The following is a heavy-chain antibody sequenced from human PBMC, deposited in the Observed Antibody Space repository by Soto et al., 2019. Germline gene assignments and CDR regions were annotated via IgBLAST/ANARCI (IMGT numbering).Heavy chain of an antibody. J-gene: IGHJ4*02. CDR2: ISGSGGST. Sequence: GGSLRLSCAASGFTFSSYAMSWVRQAPGKGLEWVSAISGSGGSTYYADSVKGRFTISRDNSKNTLYLQMNSLRAEDTAVYYCAKDEDWMDIVVVVAPLLGYWGQGTLVTVSS. V-gene: IGHV3-23*01. CDR3: AKDEDWMDIVVVVAPLLGY. CDR1: GFTFSSYA. D-gene: IGHD2-15*01.